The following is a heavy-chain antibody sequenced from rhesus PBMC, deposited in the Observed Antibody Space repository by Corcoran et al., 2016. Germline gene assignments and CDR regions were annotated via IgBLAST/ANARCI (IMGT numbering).Heavy chain of an antibody. CDR1: GYSISSGYY. J-gene: IGHJ4*01. V-gene: IGHV4-99*02. Sequence: QVQLQESGPGLVKPSETLSLTCAVSGYSISSGYYWGWIRQPPGRGLKYIGYISGSSGSTNYNPSLKSRVTISKDTAKNQFSLKLSSVTAADTAVYYCAREYYEDDYGYYYPFDYWGQGVLVTVSS. CDR3: AREYYEDDYGYYYPFDY. CDR2: ISGSSGST. D-gene: IGHD3-9*01.